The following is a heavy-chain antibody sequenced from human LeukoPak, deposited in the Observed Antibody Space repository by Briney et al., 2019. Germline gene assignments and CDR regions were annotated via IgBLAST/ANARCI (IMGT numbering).Heavy chain of an antibody. Sequence: GGSLRLSCVASGFTFSFHTMNWVRQAPGQGLEWVSSISSYSHYLYYADSVKGRFTISRDNAKNSVYLEMNSLRAEDTAVYFCARDLRPDVPTAPTPDSWGQGTLVTVSS. CDR1: GFTFSFHT. D-gene: IGHD2-21*02. V-gene: IGHV3-21*06. CDR3: ARDLRPDVPTAPTPDS. J-gene: IGHJ5*02. CDR2: ISSYSHYL.